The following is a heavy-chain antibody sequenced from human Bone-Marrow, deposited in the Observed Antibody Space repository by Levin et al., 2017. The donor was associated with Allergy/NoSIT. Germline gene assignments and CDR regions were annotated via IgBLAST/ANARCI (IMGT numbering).Heavy chain of an antibody. D-gene: IGHD2-2*01. CDR1: GFTFSSYW. CDR2: INSDGSST. V-gene: IGHV3-74*01. Sequence: GESLKISCAASGFTFSSYWMHWVRQAPGKGLVWVSRINSDGSSTSYADSVKGRFTISRDNAKNTLYLQMNSLRAEDTAVYYCARDSSGYCSSTSCVVAFDIWGQGTMVTVSS. CDR3: ARDSSGYCSSTSCVVAFDI. J-gene: IGHJ3*02.